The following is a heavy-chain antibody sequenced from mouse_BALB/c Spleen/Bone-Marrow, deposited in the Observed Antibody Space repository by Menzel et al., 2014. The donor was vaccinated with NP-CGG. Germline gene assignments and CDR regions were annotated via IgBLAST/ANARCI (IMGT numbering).Heavy chain of an antibody. Sequence: EVQLQQSGGGLVQPEGSLKLSCAASGFDFSRYWMGWVRQAPGKGLGWIGEINPDSTTINYTPSLKYKFIISRDNAKNTLFLQMSNVRSEDTALYYCARLGYYGGFAYWGQGTLVTVSA. CDR1: GFDFSRYW. D-gene: IGHD2-3*01. V-gene: IGHV4-1*02. CDR2: INPDSTTI. CDR3: ARLGYYGGFAY. J-gene: IGHJ3*01.